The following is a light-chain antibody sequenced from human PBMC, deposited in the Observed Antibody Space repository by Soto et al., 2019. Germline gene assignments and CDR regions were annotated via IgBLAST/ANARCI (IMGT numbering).Light chain of an antibody. V-gene: IGLV2-8*01. CDR2: EVS. J-gene: IGLJ3*02. CDR3: SSYAGDINFDV. Sequence: QSVLTQPPSASGSPGQSVTISCAGTSSDIGLYNYVSWYQHHPGKAPKLIIYEVSKRPSGVPDRFSGSKSGNTASLTVSGLQAEDEADYYYSSYAGDINFDVFGGGTKLTVL. CDR1: SSDIGLYNY.